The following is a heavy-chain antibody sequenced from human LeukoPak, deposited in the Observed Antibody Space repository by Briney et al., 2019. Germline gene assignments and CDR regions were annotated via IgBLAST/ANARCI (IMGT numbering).Heavy chain of an antibody. CDR2: INHSGST. Sequence: SETLSLTCAVYGGSFSGYYWSWIRQPPGKGLEWIGEINHSGSTNYNPSLKSRVTISVDTSKNQFSLKLSSVTAADTAVYYCARGPGYSYGFPYYYYGMDVRGQGTTVTVSS. CDR1: GGSFSGYY. CDR3: ARGPGYSYGFPYYYYGMDV. D-gene: IGHD5-18*01. V-gene: IGHV4-34*01. J-gene: IGHJ6*02.